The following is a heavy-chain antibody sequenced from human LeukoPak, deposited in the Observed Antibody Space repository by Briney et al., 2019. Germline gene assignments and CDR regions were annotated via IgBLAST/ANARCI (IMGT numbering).Heavy chain of an antibody. D-gene: IGHD6-19*01. J-gene: IGHJ4*02. Sequence: GGSLRLSCAASGFTFTRYWMSWVRQAPGKGLEWVANINENGSEKKYLDSVKGRFTISRDNARNFVYLQLNSLRAEDTAVYYCARETDLIVVAGFDYWGQGTLVTVSS. CDR1: GFTFTRYW. CDR3: ARETDLIVVAGFDY. CDR2: INENGSEK. V-gene: IGHV3-7*01.